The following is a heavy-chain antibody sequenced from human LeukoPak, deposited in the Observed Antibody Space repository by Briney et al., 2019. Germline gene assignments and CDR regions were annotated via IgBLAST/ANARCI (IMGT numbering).Heavy chain of an antibody. Sequence: SETLSLTCAVYGGSFSGYYWSWIRQPPGKGLEWIGEINHSGRTKYNPSLKSRVSISVDTSKNQFSLKLSSVTAADTAVYYCTRQPYYLDVGDKGTTVTISS. CDR1: GGSFSGYY. V-gene: IGHV4-34*01. CDR2: INHSGRT. J-gene: IGHJ6*04. CDR3: TRQPYYLDV. D-gene: IGHD3-22*01.